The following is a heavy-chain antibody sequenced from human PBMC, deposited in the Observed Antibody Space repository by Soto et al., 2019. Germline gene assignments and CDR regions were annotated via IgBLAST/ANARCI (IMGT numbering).Heavy chain of an antibody. CDR3: AKDYFGPGDYDGDAFDI. V-gene: IGHV3-23*01. CDR2: ISGSGGST. J-gene: IGHJ3*02. Sequence: PGGSLRLSCAASGFTFSSYAMSWVRQAPGKGLEWVSAISGSGGSTYYADSVKGRFTISRDNSKNTLYLQMNSLRAEDTAVYYCAKDYFGPGDYDGDAFDIWGQGTMVTVSS. D-gene: IGHD3-9*01. CDR1: GFTFSSYA.